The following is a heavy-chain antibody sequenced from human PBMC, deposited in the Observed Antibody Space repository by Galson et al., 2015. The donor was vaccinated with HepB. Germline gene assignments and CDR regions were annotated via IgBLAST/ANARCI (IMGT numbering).Heavy chain of an antibody. V-gene: IGHV5-51*01. Sequence: QSGAEVKKPGESLRISCKASGYTFTAFWITWVRQMPGKGLEYVGIIYPRDSDTRYSPSFEGQATMSADKSLNTAYLQWSSLRASDSAVYFCARPLAAYDVFDIWGQGTMVIVSS. J-gene: IGHJ3*02. CDR1: GYTFTAFW. D-gene: IGHD2-15*01. CDR2: IYPRDSDT. CDR3: ARPLAAYDVFDI.